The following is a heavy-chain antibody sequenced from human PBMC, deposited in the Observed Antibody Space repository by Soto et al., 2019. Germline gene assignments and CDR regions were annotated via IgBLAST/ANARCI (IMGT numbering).Heavy chain of an antibody. J-gene: IGHJ3*02. CDR1: GFIVSSKY. Sequence: PGGSLRLSCVASGFIVSSKYMSWVRQAPGKGLEWVSVIYTGGATNYADSVKGRFTMSRDNSKNTLYLQMNSLRAEDTAVYYCATDPTKQQPSNEDSDIWGQGTMVTVSS. CDR3: ATDPTKQQPSNEDSDI. V-gene: IGHV3-53*01. D-gene: IGHD6-13*01. CDR2: IYTGGAT.